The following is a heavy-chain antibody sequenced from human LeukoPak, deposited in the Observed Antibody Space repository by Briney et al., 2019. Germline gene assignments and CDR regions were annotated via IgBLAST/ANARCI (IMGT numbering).Heavy chain of an antibody. CDR1: GGSISSYY. CDR3: ARRRAGIYSGSYFPVYFDY. D-gene: IGHD1-26*01. J-gene: IGHJ4*02. Sequence: PSETLSLTCTVSGGSISSYYWSWIRQPPGKGLEWIGYIYYSGSTNYNPSLKSRVTISVDTSKNQFSLKLSSVTAADTAVYYCARRRAGIYSGSYFPVYFDYWGQGTLVTVSS. V-gene: IGHV4-59*12. CDR2: IYYSGST.